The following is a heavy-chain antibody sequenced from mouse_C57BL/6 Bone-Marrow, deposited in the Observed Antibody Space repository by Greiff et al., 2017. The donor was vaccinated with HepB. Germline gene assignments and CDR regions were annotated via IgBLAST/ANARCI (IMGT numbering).Heavy chain of an antibody. V-gene: IGHV1-76*01. D-gene: IGHD1-1*01. CDR1: GYTFTDYY. CDR2: IYPGSGNT. Sequence: VQRVVSGAELVRPGASVKLSCKASGYTFTDYYINWVKQRPGQGLEWIARIYPGSGNTYYNEKFKGKATLTAEKSSSTAYMQLSSLTSEDSAVYFCARGYYGSSYYFDYWGQGTTLTVSS. CDR3: ARGYYGSSYYFDY. J-gene: IGHJ2*01.